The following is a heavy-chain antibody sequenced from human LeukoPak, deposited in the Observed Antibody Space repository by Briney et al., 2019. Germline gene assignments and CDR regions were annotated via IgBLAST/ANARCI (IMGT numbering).Heavy chain of an antibody. V-gene: IGHV4-34*01. CDR1: GGSFSGYY. CDR3: ARFRITMIVVGFDY. Sequence: SETLSLTCAVYGGSFSGYYWSWIRQPPGKGLEWIGEINHSGSTNYNPSLKSRVTISVDTSKNQFSLKLSSVTAADTAVYYCARFRITMIVVGFDYWGQGTLVTVSS. CDR2: INHSGST. J-gene: IGHJ4*02. D-gene: IGHD3-22*01.